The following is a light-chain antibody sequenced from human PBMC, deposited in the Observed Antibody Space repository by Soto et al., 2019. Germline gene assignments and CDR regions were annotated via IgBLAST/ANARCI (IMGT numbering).Light chain of an antibody. V-gene: IGKV3-20*01. Sequence: EIVLTQSPGTLSLSPGERATLFCRASQTITTSQLAWYQQKPGQAPRVLIFGASNRATGIPDRFSGSGSGTDFTLTISRLEPEDFAIYYCQQYAGSPRTFGHGTTVAVK. CDR3: QQYAGSPRT. J-gene: IGKJ1*01. CDR2: GAS. CDR1: QTITTSQ.